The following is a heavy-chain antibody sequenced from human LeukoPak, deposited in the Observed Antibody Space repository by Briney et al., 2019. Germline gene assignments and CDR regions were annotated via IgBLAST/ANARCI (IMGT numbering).Heavy chain of an antibody. Sequence: PSETLSLTCAVYGGSFSGYYWSWIRQPPGKGLEWIGEINHSGSTNYNPSLKSRVTISVDTSKNQFPLKLSSVTAADTAVYYCARGRTPSGGFFDYWGQGTLVTVSS. CDR3: ARGRTPSGGFFDY. CDR2: INHSGST. D-gene: IGHD1-26*01. V-gene: IGHV4-34*01. J-gene: IGHJ4*02. CDR1: GGSFSGYY.